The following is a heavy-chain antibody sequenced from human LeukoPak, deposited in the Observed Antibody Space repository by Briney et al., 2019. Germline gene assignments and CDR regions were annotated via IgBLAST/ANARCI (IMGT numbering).Heavy chain of an antibody. CDR1: GFTFSSYA. J-gene: IGHJ6*03. V-gene: IGHV4-59*01. CDR2: IYDSGST. D-gene: IGHD5-18*01. CDR3: ATYVRRRGYSYGSHYFYYYMDV. Sequence: GSLRLSCAASGFTFSSYAMHWVRQPPGKGLEWIGFIYDSGSTTYNPSLKSRVTISEDTSKNQFSLKLSSVTAADTAVYYCATYVRRRGYSYGSHYFYYYMDVWGKGTTVTVSS.